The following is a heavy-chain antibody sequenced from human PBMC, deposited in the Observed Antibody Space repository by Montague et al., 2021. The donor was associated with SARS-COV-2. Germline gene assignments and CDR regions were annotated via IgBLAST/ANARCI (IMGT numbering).Heavy chain of an antibody. CDR1: GFSLSTSGMC. CDR3: ARSYVTTVVTRAFDF. J-gene: IGHJ4*02. V-gene: IGHV2-70*01. CDR2: IDWDDEK. D-gene: IGHD4-23*01. Sequence: PALVKPTQTLTLTCTFSGFSLSTSGMCVSWIRQPPGKALEWLTLIDWDDEKYYSTSLKTRLTISKDTSKNQVVLTMTNMDPVDTATYYCARSYVTTVVTRAFDFWGQGTLVTVSA.